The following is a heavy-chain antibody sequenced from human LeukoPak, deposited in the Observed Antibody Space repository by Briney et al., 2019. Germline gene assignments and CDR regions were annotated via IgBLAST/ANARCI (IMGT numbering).Heavy chain of an antibody. Sequence: SQTLSLTCAICGDRVSSNSAAWNWIRQSPSRGLEWVGRTYYRSKWYNDYAVSVKSRITINPDTSKNQLSLQMNSVTTEDTAVYYCARDLRPYTMVRGVMGYFDYWGQATLVTASS. CDR3: ARDLRPYTMVRGVMGYFDY. CDR1: GDRVSSNSAA. V-gene: IGHV6-1*01. J-gene: IGHJ4*02. D-gene: IGHD3-10*01. CDR2: TYYRSKWYN.